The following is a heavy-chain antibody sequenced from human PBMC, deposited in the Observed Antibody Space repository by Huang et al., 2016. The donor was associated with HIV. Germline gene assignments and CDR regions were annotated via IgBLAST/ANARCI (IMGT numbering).Heavy chain of an antibody. Sequence: QVQLQQWGAGLLRPSETLSLTCAVYGGSFSGYYGTWIRQPPGKGLEWSGESNHSESTNYNPALKSRVTISVDTSRNQFSLTLTSVTAADTAVYYCARGQGGYYYYYMDVWGKGTTVTVSS. J-gene: IGHJ6*03. CDR1: GGSFSGYY. V-gene: IGHV4-34*01. CDR2: SNHSEST. CDR3: ARGQGGYYYYYMDV.